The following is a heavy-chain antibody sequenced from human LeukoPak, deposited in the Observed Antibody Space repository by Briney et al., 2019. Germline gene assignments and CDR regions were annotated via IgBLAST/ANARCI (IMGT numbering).Heavy chain of an antibody. D-gene: IGHD1-26*01. CDR2: VSSSSGDI. Sequence: PGRSLRLSCAASGFTFSSYSMNWVRQAPGKGLVCVSSVSSSSGDIYYADSVKGRFTLSRGNAKNSLYLQMNGLRAEDTAVYYCARVRDSGSIADGGQGTLVTVSS. CDR1: GFTFSSYS. CDR3: ARVRDSGSIAD. V-gene: IGHV3-21*01. J-gene: IGHJ1*01.